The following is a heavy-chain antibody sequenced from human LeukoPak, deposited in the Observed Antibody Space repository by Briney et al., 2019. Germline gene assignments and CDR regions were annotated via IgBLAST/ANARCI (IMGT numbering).Heavy chain of an antibody. V-gene: IGHV3-21*01. CDR3: ARDLYYDASGFYPPDY. D-gene: IGHD3-22*01. Sequence: GGSLRLSCAASGFTFSAYSINWVRQAPGKGPERVSSITGSSTYIYYADSVRGRFTISRDNAKSSLYLQMNSLRAEDTAVYYCARDLYYDASGFYPPDYWGQGTLVTVSS. CDR1: GFTFSAYS. CDR2: ITGSSTYI. J-gene: IGHJ4*02.